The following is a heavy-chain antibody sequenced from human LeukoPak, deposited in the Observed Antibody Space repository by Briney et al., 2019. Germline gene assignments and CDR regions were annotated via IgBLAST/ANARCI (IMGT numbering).Heavy chain of an antibody. CDR3: ARDPSIVVVPAARRNWFDP. D-gene: IGHD2-2*01. V-gene: IGHV3-21*01. J-gene: IGHJ5*02. Sequence: GGSLRLSCAASGFTFSSYAMSWVRQAPGKGLEWVSSISSSSSYIYYADSVKGRFTISRDNAKNSLYLQMNSLRAEDTAVYYCARDPSIVVVPAARRNWFDPWGQGTLVTVSS. CDR1: GFTFSSYA. CDR2: ISSSSSYI.